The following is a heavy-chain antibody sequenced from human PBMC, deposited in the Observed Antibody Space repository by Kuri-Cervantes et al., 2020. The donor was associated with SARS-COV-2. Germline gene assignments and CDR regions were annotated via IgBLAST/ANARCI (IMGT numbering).Heavy chain of an antibody. D-gene: IGHD2-15*01. Sequence: GGSLRLSCAASGFTFSSYALHWVRQAPGKGLEWVAVMSSDGNKIYYADPVKGRFTISRDNSKNTLYLQMNSLRAEDTAVYYCASLVVVAATHAFDIWGQGTMVTVSS. CDR1: GFTFSSYA. CDR2: MSSDGNKI. CDR3: ASLVVVAATHAFDI. V-gene: IGHV3-30-3*01. J-gene: IGHJ3*02.